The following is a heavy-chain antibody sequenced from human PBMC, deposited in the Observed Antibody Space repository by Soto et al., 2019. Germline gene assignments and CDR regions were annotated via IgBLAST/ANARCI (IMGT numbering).Heavy chain of an antibody. J-gene: IGHJ6*02. V-gene: IGHV1-69*05. Sequence: QVQLEQSGGEVKKPGSSVKVSCKASGVTFSKFIMTWVRQAPGLGLEWVGGIIPIFGTANYAQKFQGRVTITTDESTSTSYMEVNNLRSEDTDVYYCAKVRYSSPMGYYYGMDVWGQGTTVTVSS. D-gene: IGHD6-19*01. CDR1: GVTFSKFI. CDR2: IIPIFGTA. CDR3: AKVRYSSPMGYYYGMDV.